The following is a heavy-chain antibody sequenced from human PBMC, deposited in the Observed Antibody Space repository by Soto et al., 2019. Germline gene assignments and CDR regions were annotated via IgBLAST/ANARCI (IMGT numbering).Heavy chain of an antibody. Sequence: QVQLVQSGAEVKKPGASVKVSCTFTSYDINWVRQATGQGLEWMAWMNPNSGDTRYAQKLQGRVTMTRNTSSFTAYMELSSRGSEDTAVYYCARGPGSSDWRFSYYYMDVWGQGTTVTVSS. CDR1: FTSYD. D-gene: IGHD6-19*01. J-gene: IGHJ6*02. CDR2: MNPNSGDT. V-gene: IGHV1-8*01. CDR3: ARGPGSSDWRFSYYYMDV.